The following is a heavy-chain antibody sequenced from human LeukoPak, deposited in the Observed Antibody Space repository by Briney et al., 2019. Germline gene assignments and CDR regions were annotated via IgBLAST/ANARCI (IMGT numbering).Heavy chain of an antibody. Sequence: SETLSLTCTVSGGSISSYYWSWIRQPPGEGLEWIGYIYYSGSTNYNPSLKSRVTISGDTSKNQFSLKLSSVTAADTAVYYCAGHHPRNTVDFWGQGTLVTVSS. J-gene: IGHJ4*02. D-gene: IGHD2/OR15-2a*01. V-gene: IGHV4-59*01. CDR1: GGSISSYY. CDR3: AGHHPRNTVDF. CDR2: IYYSGST.